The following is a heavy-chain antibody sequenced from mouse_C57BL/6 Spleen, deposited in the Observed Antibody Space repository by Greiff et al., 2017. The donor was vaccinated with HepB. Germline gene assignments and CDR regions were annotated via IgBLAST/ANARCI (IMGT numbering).Heavy chain of an antibody. CDR1: GYTFTSYW. Sequence: VQLQQPGAELVMPGASVKLSCKASGYTFTSYWMHWVKQRPGQGLEWIGEIDPSDSYTNYNQKFKGKSTLTVDKSSSTAYMQLSSLTSEDSAVYYCARYGVTTNYYAMDYWGQGTSVTVSS. CDR3: ARYGVTTNYYAMDY. CDR2: IDPSDSYT. V-gene: IGHV1-69*01. J-gene: IGHJ4*01. D-gene: IGHD2-2*01.